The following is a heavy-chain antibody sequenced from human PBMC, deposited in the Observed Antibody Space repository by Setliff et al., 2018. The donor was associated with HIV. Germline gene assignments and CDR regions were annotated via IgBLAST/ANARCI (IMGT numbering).Heavy chain of an antibody. J-gene: IGHJ6*03. CDR1: GGSISSGGYY. CDR2: IYTSGST. D-gene: IGHD6-13*01. CDR3: AGDRGVAAAGGYYYMDV. Sequence: PSETLSLTCNVSGGSISSGGYYWSWIRQPAGKGLEWIGHIYTSGSTNYNPALKSRVTIATDTSKNQFSLKLSSVTAADTAVYYCAGDRGVAAAGGYYYMDVWGKGTTVTVSS. V-gene: IGHV4-61*09.